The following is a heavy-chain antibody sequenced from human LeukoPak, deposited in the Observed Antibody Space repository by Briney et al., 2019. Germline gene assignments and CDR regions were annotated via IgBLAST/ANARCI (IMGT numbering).Heavy chain of an antibody. Sequence: PSETLSLTCAVYGGSFSGYYWNWIRQPPGKGLEWIGEINHSGSTNYNPSLKSRVTISVDTSKNQFSLKLSSVTAADTAVYYCARGGWLQFGYWGQGTLVTVSS. CDR3: ARGGWLQFGY. CDR1: GGSFSGYY. CDR2: INHSGST. V-gene: IGHV4-34*01. D-gene: IGHD5-24*01. J-gene: IGHJ4*02.